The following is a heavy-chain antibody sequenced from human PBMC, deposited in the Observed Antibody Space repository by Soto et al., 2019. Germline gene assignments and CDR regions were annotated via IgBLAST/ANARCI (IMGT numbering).Heavy chain of an antibody. CDR3: ARDNYGPLDY. D-gene: IGHD3-10*01. CDR2: VDPNSGGT. V-gene: IGHV1-2*02. CDR1: GGTFSSYA. Sequence: XSVKVSCKASGGTFSSYAISWVRQAPGQGLEWMGWVDPNSGGTKQTQKFQGRLTMTRDTSTGAVYMELYSLRSDDTSVYYCARDNYGPLDYWGQGTLVTVSS. J-gene: IGHJ4*02.